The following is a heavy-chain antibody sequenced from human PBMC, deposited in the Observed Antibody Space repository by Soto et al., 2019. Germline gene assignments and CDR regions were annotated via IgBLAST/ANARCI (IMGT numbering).Heavy chain of an antibody. J-gene: IGHJ3*02. CDR1: GFTFRNYG. Sequence: PGGALRLSCAASGFTFRNYGMHWVRQAPGKGREWVAVISYDGSTKYYVDSVEGRFTICRDNSKNTLYLQMNSLRAEDTAVYYCAKDLSELGGASLAFDIWGQGTVVTVSS. V-gene: IGHV3-30*18. CDR2: ISYDGSTK. CDR3: AKDLSELGGASLAFDI. D-gene: IGHD3-16*01.